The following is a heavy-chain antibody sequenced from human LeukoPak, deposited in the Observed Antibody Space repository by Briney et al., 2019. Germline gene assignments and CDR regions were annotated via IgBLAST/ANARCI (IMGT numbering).Heavy chain of an antibody. J-gene: IGHJ4*02. V-gene: IGHV3-23*01. CDR3: AKDRAYLFDSSGYYDN. Sequence: PGGSLRLSCAASGFTFSTYAMSWVRQAPGKGLEWVSAISGSGGRAFYADSVKGRFTISRDTSKNTVYLQMNSLKVDDTAVYYCAKDRAYLFDSSGYYDNWGQGTLVTVSS. D-gene: IGHD3-22*01. CDR1: GFTFSTYA. CDR2: ISGSGGRA.